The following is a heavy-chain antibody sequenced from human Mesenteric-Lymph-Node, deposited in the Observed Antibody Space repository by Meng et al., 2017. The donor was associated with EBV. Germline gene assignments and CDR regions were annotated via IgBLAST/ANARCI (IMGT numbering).Heavy chain of an antibody. D-gene: IGHD4-11*01. V-gene: IGHV1-18*01. Sequence: QVKWVQSGAEEEKPGDSVKVSCKASGYTHINYGINWVRQAPAQGLEWMGWISDYNGDKHYAQKLQGRVNMTRETSTSTAYMEMRSLRSDDTAVYHCARAFSNFDYFDYWGLGTLVTVSS. J-gene: IGHJ4*02. CDR1: GYTHINYG. CDR3: ARAFSNFDYFDY. CDR2: ISDYNGDK.